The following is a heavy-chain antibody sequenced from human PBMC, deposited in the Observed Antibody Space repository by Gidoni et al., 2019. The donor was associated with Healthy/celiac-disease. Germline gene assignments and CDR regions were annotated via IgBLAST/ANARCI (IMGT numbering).Heavy chain of an antibody. CDR3: TTIPLEYSGYDNWGISSSRWGFDY. Sequence: EVQLVESGGGLVKPGGSLRLSCAASGFTFSNAWMSWVRQAPGKGLEWVGRIKSKTDGGTTDYAAPVKGRFTISRDDSKNTLYLQMNSLKTEDTAVYYCTTIPLEYSGYDNWGISSSRWGFDYWGQGTLVTVSS. CDR1: GFTFSNAW. CDR2: IKSKTDGGTT. V-gene: IGHV3-15*01. D-gene: IGHD5-12*01. J-gene: IGHJ4*02.